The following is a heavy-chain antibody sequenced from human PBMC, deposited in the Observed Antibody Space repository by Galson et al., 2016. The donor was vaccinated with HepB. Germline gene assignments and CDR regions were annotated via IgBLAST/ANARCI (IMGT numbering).Heavy chain of an antibody. CDR2: INGDGSST. J-gene: IGHJ4*02. V-gene: IGHV3-74*01. Sequence: SLRLSCAASGFSFSSSWMHWVRQAPGKGLVWVSRINGDGSSTSYADYVKGRFTISRDNAKNTLYLQMNSLRAEDTAVYYCAKWSDAAATYWGQGALVTVSS. D-gene: IGHD6-13*01. CDR1: GFSFSSSW. CDR3: AKWSDAAATY.